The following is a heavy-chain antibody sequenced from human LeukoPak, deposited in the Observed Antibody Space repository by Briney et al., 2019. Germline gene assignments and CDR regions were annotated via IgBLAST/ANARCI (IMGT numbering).Heavy chain of an antibody. CDR2: ISAGGGST. Sequence: PGGSLRLSCAASGFTFSSYAMSWVRQAPGKGLEWVSAISAGGGSTYYADSVKGRFTISRDNSKNTLYMQMNSLGAEDTAVYYCAKGIRPYYYYGMVVWGQGTTVTVSS. J-gene: IGHJ6*02. CDR1: GFTFSSYA. D-gene: IGHD3-3*02. V-gene: IGHV3-23*01. CDR3: AKGIRPYYYYGMVV.